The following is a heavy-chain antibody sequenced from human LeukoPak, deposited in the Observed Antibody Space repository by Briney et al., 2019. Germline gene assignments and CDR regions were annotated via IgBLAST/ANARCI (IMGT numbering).Heavy chain of an antibody. V-gene: IGHV3-21*05. CDR2: ISSSSSYT. J-gene: IGHJ5*02. Sequence: GGSLRLSCAASGFTFSSYSMNWVRQAPGKGLEWVSYISSSSSYTNYADSVKGRFTISRDNAKNSLYLQMNSLRAEDTAVYYCARGKVWFDPWGQGTLVTVSS. CDR1: GFTFSSYS. CDR3: ARGKVWFDP.